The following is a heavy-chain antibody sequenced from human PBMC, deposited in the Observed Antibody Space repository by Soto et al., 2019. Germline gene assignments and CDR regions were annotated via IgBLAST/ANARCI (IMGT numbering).Heavy chain of an antibody. D-gene: IGHD3-10*01. Sequence: PSETLSLTCTVSGDSISSSSYYWGWIRQPPGKGLEWIGSIHYTGSTYYNPSLRSRVTISVDTSNNQFSLKVNSVTAADTAVYYCVPTTYGSGSYYRHWGQGTLVTVPQ. V-gene: IGHV4-39*01. CDR3: VPTTYGSGSYYRH. J-gene: IGHJ4*02. CDR2: IHYTGST. CDR1: GDSISSSSYY.